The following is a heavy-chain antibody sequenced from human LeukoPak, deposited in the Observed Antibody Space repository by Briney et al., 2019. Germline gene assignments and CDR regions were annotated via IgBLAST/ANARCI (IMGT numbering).Heavy chain of an antibody. D-gene: IGHD3-10*01. V-gene: IGHV4-61*01. J-gene: IGHJ5*02. Sequence: PSETLSLTCTVSGGSVSSGSYYWSWIRQPPGKGLEWIGYIYYSGSTNYNPSLKSRVTISVDTSKNQFSLKLSSVTAADTAVYYCARDFSVYYGSGAPGWFDPWGQGTLVAVSS. CDR3: ARDFSVYYGSGAPGWFDP. CDR2: IYYSGST. CDR1: GGSVSSGSYY.